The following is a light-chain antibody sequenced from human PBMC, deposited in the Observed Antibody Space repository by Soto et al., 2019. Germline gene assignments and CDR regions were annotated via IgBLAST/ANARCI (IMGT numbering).Light chain of an antibody. CDR3: CSYAGTYTYV. CDR2: DVT. J-gene: IGLJ1*01. Sequence: QSALTQPRSVSGSPGQPVTISCTGTSSDVGGHNFVSWYQQHPGKAPRLMIYDVTKRPSGVPDRFSGSKSGNTASLTISGLQADDEADYYCCSYAGTYTYVFGTETKLTVL. V-gene: IGLV2-11*01. CDR1: SSDVGGHNF.